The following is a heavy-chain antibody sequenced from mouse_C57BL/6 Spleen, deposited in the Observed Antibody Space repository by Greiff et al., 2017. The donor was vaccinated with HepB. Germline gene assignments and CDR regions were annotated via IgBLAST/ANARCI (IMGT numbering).Heavy chain of an antibody. CDR2: ISYDGSN. V-gene: IGHV3-6*01. CDR1: GYSITSGYY. Sequence: VQLQQSGPGLVKPSQSLSLTCSVTGYSITSGYYWNWIRQFPGNKLEWMGYISYDGSNNYNPSLKNRISITRDTSKNQFFLKLNSVTTEDTATYYCARGASVDDYYAMDYWGQGTSVTVSS. D-gene: IGHD6-1*01. J-gene: IGHJ4*01. CDR3: ARGASVDDYYAMDY.